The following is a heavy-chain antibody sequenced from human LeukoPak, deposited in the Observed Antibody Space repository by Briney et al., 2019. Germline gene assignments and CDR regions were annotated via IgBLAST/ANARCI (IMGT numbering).Heavy chain of an antibody. D-gene: IGHD3-3*01. J-gene: IGHJ6*03. V-gene: IGHV3-30*02. Sequence: GGSLRLSCAASGFTFSTYGMHWVRQAPGKGLEWAAFIRYDGSNDYYADSVRGRFSISRDNSKNTLYLQMSSLTPEDTAVYYCAKDLFTEWLPMDVWGKGTTVTVSS. CDR1: GFTFSTYG. CDR3: AKDLFTEWLPMDV. CDR2: IRYDGSND.